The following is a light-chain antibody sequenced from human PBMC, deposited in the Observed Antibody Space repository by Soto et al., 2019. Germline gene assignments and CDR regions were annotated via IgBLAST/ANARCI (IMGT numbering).Light chain of an antibody. CDR2: DAY. V-gene: IGKV1-5*01. CDR1: ETINNW. Sequence: IPMTQSPSTLSASVGDKVTITCRASETINNWLAWYQQKPGIAPKLLIYDAYILESGVPSRFSGSASGTEFTLTISSLQPDDLATYYCQQYTSYSWTFGQGTKVDIK. CDR3: QQYTSYSWT. J-gene: IGKJ1*01.